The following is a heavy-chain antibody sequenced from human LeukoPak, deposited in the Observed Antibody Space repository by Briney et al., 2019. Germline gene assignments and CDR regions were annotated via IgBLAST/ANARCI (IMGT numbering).Heavy chain of an antibody. CDR1: GFTFSSYW. CDR2: IKQDGSEK. V-gene: IGHV3-7*01. CDR3: ARDPGWEYYYDSPYGMDV. D-gene: IGHD3-22*01. Sequence: PGGSLRLSCAASGFTFSSYWMSWVRQAPGKGLEWVANIKQDGSEKYYVDSVKGRFTISRDNAKNSLYLQMNSLRAEDTAVYYCARDPGWEYYYDSPYGMDVWGQGTTVTVSS. J-gene: IGHJ6*02.